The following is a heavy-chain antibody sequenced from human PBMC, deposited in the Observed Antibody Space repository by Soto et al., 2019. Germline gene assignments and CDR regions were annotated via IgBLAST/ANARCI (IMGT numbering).Heavy chain of an antibody. CDR2: INPSGGST. CDR3: ARGDLGYCSSTSCYAEGGAWFDP. J-gene: IGHJ5*02. D-gene: IGHD2-2*01. CDR1: GYTFTSYY. V-gene: IGHV1-46*01. Sequence: ASVKVSCKASGYTFTSYYMQWVRQAPGQGLEWMGIINPSGGSTSYAQKFQGRVTMTRDTSTSTVYMELSSLRSEDTAVYYCARGDLGYCSSTSCYAEGGAWFDPWGQGTLVTVSS.